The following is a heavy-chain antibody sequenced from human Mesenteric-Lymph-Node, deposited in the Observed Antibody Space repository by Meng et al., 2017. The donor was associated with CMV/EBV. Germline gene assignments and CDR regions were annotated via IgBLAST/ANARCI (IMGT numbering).Heavy chain of an antibody. V-gene: IGHV4-34*01. D-gene: IGHD2-21*01. Sequence: SQTLSLTCAVYGGSFSGYYWSWIRQPPGKGLEWIGEINHSGSTNYNPSLKSRVTISRDTSKKQFSLKLNSVTAADTAVYYCARDRVGGGAYYFDYWGQGTLVTVSS. CDR3: ARDRVGGGAYYFDY. CDR2: INHSGST. J-gene: IGHJ4*02. CDR1: GGSFSGYY.